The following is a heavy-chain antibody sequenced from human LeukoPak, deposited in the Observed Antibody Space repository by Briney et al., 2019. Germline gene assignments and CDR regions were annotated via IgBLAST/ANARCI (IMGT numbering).Heavy chain of an antibody. CDR1: GYTFTSYG. D-gene: IGHD6-19*01. CDR3: ARDGIAVAGTVDY. Sequence: ASVKVSCKASGYTFTSYGISWVRQAPGQGLEWMGRIIPILGIANYAQKFQGRVTITADKSTSTAYMELSSLRSEDTAVYYCARDGIAVAGTVDYWGQGTLVTVSS. V-gene: IGHV1-69*04. CDR2: IIPILGIA. J-gene: IGHJ4*02.